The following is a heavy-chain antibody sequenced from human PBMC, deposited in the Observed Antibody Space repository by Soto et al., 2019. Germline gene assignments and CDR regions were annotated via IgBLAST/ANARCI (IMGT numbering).Heavy chain of an antibody. CDR2: ISAYNGNT. D-gene: IGHD2-2*01. V-gene: IGHV1-18*01. CDR3: AREVVVVPAAIDYYYYGMDV. CDR1: GYTFTSYG. Sequence: ASVKVSCKASGYTFTSYGISWVRQAPGQGLEWMGWISAYNGNTNYAQKLQGRVTMTTDTSTSTACMELRSLRSDDTAVYYCAREVVVVPAAIDYYYYGMDVWGQGTTVTVSS. J-gene: IGHJ6*02.